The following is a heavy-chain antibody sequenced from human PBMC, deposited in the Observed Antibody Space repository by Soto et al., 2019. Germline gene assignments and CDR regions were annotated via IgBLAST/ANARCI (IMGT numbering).Heavy chain of an antibody. V-gene: IGHV4-59*02. CDR1: GASVNSYY. J-gene: IGHJ6*02. Sequence: SETLSLTCSVFGASVNSYYWSWIRQSPGRGLEWIGHIFNSGTIHYNPSLKSRVTMSVDSSKNQVSLKMNSVTAADTAIYYCGRDLLATASARWYFYYGLDVWGQGTAVTVPS. CDR2: IFNSGTI. CDR3: GRDLLATASARWYFYYGLDV. D-gene: IGHD3-3*02.